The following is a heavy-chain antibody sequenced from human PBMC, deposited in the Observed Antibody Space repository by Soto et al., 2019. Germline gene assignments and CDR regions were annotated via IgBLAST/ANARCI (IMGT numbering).Heavy chain of an antibody. J-gene: IGHJ4*02. D-gene: IGHD3-22*01. CDR2: IGTAGDT. CDR1: GFTLSSYD. Sequence: EVQLVESGGGLVQPGGSLRLSCSASGFTLSSYDMHWVRQGPGKGLEWVSAIGTAGDTNYAGSVKGRFTISRENAKNSLYLQMNSLRAGDTAIYFCARAIAPTLFDYWGQGTLVTVSS. V-gene: IGHV3-13*04. CDR3: ARAIAPTLFDY.